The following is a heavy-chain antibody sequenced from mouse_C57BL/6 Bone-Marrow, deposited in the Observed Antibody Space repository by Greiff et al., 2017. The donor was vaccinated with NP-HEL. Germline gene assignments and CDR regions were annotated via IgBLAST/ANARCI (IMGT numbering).Heavy chain of an antibody. CDR3: ARYWRYFDV. Sequence: EVQLQQSGPVLVKPGASVKMSCKASGYTFTDYYMNWVKQSHGKSLEWIGVINPYNGGTSYNQKFKGKATLTVDKSTSTAYMELNSLTSEDSAVYCCARYWRYFDVWGTGTTVTVSS. CDR1: GYTFTDYY. J-gene: IGHJ1*03. CDR2: INPYNGGT. V-gene: IGHV1-19*01.